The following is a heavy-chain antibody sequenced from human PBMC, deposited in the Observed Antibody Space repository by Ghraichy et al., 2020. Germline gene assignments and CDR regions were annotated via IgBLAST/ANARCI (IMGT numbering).Heavy chain of an antibody. CDR1: GGSISSSSYY. CDR3: ARHFWELELPLGWFDP. CDR2: IYYSGST. J-gene: IGHJ5*02. V-gene: IGHV4-39*01. Sequence: SETLSLTCTVSGGSISSSSYYWGWIRQPPGKGLEWIGSIYYSGSTYYNPSLKSRVTISVDTSKNQFSLKLSSGTAADTAVYYCARHFWELELPLGWFDPWGQGTLVTVSS. D-gene: IGHD1-7*01.